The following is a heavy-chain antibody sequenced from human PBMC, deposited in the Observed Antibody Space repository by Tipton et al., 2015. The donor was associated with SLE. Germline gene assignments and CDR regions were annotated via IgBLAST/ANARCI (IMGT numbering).Heavy chain of an antibody. CDR1: GGSFSGYY. CDR2: INHSGST. J-gene: IGHJ3*02. CDR3: ARPRGFYSSSSGAFDI. Sequence: LRLSCAVYGGSFSGYYWSWIRQPPGKGLEWIGEINHSGSTNYNPSLKSRVTISVDTSKNQFSLKLSSVTAADTAVYYCARPRGFYSSSSGAFDIWGQGTMVTVSS. V-gene: IGHV4-34*01. D-gene: IGHD6-6*01.